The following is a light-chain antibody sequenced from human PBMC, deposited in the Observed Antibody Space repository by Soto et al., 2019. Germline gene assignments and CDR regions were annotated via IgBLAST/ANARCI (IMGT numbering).Light chain of an antibody. CDR3: QQYGSSPLT. V-gene: IGKV3-20*01. CDR1: QSASSSY. CDR2: GAS. Sequence: DIVLTQSPGTLSLSPGERATLSCRASQSASSSYLAWYQQRPGQAPRLLIYGASSRATGIPDRFSGSGSGTDLTLTISRLEPEDFAVYYCQQYGSSPLTFGPGTKGAIK. J-gene: IGKJ3*01.